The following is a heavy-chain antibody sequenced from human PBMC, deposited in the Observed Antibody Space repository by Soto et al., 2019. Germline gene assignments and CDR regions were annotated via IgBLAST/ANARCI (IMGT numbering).Heavy chain of an antibody. Sequence: GGSLRLSCAATGFTFSVYAMTWVRQAPGKGLEWVSAVTANGGSTYSADSVKGRFTISRDNSKNTLFLQMNSLRAEDTAVYYCASLGVGDWANYYYYYGMDVWGQGTTVTVSS. CDR2: VTANGGST. CDR3: ASLGVGDWANYYYYYGMDV. J-gene: IGHJ6*02. V-gene: IGHV3-23*01. CDR1: GFTFSVYA. D-gene: IGHD2-21*02.